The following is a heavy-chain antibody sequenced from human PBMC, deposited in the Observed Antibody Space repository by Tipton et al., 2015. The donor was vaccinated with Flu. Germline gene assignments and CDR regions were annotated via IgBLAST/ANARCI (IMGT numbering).Heavy chain of an antibody. CDR1: GGTFSSYA. D-gene: IGHD6-19*01. V-gene: IGHV1-69*06. CDR2: IIPIFGTA. CDR3: ARVGSSGWLLGSHAFDI. J-gene: IGHJ3*02. Sequence: QLVQSGAEVKKPGSSVKASCKASGGTFSSYAISWVRQAPGQGLEWMGGIIPIFGTANYAQKLQGRVTMTRDTSTSTVYMELSSLRSEDTAVYYCARVGSSGWLLGSHAFDIWGQGTMVTVSS.